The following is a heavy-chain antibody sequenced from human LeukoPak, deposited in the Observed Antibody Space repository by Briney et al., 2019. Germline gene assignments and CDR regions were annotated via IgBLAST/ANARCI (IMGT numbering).Heavy chain of an antibody. J-gene: IGHJ5*02. CDR1: GGSISSGGYS. Sequence: SQTLSLTCAVSGGSISSGGYSWSWIRQPPGKGLEWIGYIYHSGSTYYNPSLKSRVTISVDRSKNQFSLKLSSVTAADTAVYYCARTARKCSGGSCKTNWFDPWGQGTLVTVSS. D-gene: IGHD2-15*01. CDR3: ARTARKCSGGSCKTNWFDP. V-gene: IGHV4-30-2*01. CDR2: IYHSGST.